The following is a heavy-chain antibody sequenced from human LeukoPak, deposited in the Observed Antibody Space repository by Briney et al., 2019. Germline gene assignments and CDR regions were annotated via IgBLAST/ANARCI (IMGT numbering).Heavy chain of an antibody. CDR1: GFTFSSYA. CDR3: ARDNWGDGGYYRTLDY. D-gene: IGHD3-22*01. V-gene: IGHV3-30*04. Sequence: GRSLRLSCAASGFTFSSYAMHWVRQAPGKGLEWVAVISYDGSNKYYADSVKGRFTISRDNSKNTLYLQMNSLRAEDTAVYYCARDNWGDGGYYRTLDYWGQGTLVTVSS. CDR2: ISYDGSNK. J-gene: IGHJ4*02.